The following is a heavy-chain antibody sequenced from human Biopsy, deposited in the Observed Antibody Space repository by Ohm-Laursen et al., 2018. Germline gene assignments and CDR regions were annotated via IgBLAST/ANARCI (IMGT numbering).Heavy chain of an antibody. V-gene: IGHV4-59*08. CDR1: GDSINSSY. J-gene: IGHJ4*02. CDR3: ARRGSGGRSFDY. Sequence: SDTLSLTCTVSGDSINSSYWSWIRQAPGQGLEWIGFISNSGNTNYNPSLKSRVTISADTSKNQFSLKLGSVTAADTVVFYCARRGSGGRSFDYWGQGSLVTVSS. D-gene: IGHD2-15*01. CDR2: ISNSGNT.